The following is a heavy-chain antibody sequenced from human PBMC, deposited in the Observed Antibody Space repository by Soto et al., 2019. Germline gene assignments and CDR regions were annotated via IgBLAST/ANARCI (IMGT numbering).Heavy chain of an antibody. J-gene: IGHJ4*02. CDR3: VKEGVRYFDWLLYPGSPYFDY. D-gene: IGHD3-9*01. CDR1: GFTFSSYA. V-gene: IGHV3-64D*08. CDR2: ISSNGGST. Sequence: GGSLRLSCSASGFTFSSYAMHWVRQAPGKGLEYVSAISSNGGSTYYADSVKGRFTISRDNSKNTLYLQMSSLRAEDTAVYYCVKEGVRYFDWLLYPGSPYFDYWGQGTLVTVSS.